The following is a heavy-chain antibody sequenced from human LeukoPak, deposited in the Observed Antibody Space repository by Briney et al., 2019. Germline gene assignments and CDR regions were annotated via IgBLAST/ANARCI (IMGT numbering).Heavy chain of an antibody. D-gene: IGHD5-12*01. J-gene: IGHJ4*02. CDR3: ARHKGTWISMGDFDY. CDR1: GGSISSSSYY. Sequence: TSETLSLTCTVSGGSISSSSYYWGWIRQPPGKGLEWIGSIYYSGSTYYNPSLKSRVTISVDTSKNQFSLKLSSVTAADTAVYYCARHKGTWISMGDFDYWGQGTLVTVSS. CDR2: IYYSGST. V-gene: IGHV4-39*01.